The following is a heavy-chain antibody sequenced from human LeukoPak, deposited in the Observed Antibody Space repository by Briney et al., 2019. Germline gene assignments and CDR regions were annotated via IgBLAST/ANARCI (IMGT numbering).Heavy chain of an antibody. Sequence: GGSLRLSCAASGFTFDDYAMHWVRQAPGKGLEWVSGISWNSGSIGYADSVKGRFTISRDNAKNCLYLQMTSLRPEDTAFYYCAKDTGYSSGWDYFDYWGQGTLVTVSS. J-gene: IGHJ4*02. D-gene: IGHD6-19*01. CDR3: AKDTGYSSGWDYFDY. CDR1: GFTFDDYA. CDR2: ISWNSGSI. V-gene: IGHV3-9*01.